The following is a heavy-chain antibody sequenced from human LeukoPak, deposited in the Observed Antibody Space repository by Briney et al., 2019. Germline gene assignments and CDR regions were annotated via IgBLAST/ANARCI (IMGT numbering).Heavy chain of an antibody. D-gene: IGHD3-9*01. CDR2: ISSSGSTI. CDR3: ARVKLRYFDSAPDY. V-gene: IGHV3-11*01. CDR1: GFTFSDYY. J-gene: IGHJ4*02. Sequence: GGSLRLSCAASGFTFSDYYMSWIRQAPGKGLEWVSYISSSGSTIYYADSVKGRFTISRDNAKNSLYLQMNSLRAEDTAVYYCARVKLRYFDSAPDYWGQGTLVTVSS.